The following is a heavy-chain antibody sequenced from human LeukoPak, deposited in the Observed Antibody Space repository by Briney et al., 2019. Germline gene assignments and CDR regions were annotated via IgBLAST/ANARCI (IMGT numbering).Heavy chain of an antibody. J-gene: IGHJ4*02. Sequence: GGSLRLSCAASGFTFSSYSMNWVREAPGKGLEWVSSISSSSSYIYYADSVKGRFTISRDNAKNSLYLQMNSLRAEDTAVYYCARDGSQLPPFGYWGQGTLVTVSS. CDR1: GFTFSSYS. CDR3: ARDGSQLPPFGY. V-gene: IGHV3-21*01. D-gene: IGHD2-2*01. CDR2: ISSSSSYI.